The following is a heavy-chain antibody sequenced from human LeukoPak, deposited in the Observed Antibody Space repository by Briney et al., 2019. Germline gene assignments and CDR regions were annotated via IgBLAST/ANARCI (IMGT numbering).Heavy chain of an antibody. CDR3: ATQGWYGHYFDY. V-gene: IGHV4-39*02. J-gene: IGHJ4*02. CDR1: GGSIRNDNYY. CDR2: IYYSGST. D-gene: IGHD6-19*01. Sequence: PSETLSLTCTVSGGSIRNDNYYWGWIRQPPGKGLEWVGSIYYSGSTYYNPSLKSRVTISIDTSKNHFSLKLSSVTAADTAVYYCATQGWYGHYFDYWGQGTLVTASS.